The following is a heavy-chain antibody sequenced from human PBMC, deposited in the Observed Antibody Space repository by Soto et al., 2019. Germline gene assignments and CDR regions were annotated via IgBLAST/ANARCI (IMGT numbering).Heavy chain of an antibody. CDR3: ARTSYGSGSLLFDY. CDR2: IDWDDDK. CDR1: GFSLSTSGMR. Sequence: SGPTLVNPTQTLTLTCTFSGFSLSTSGMRVSWIRQPPGKALEWLARIDWDDDKFYSTSLKTRLTISKDTSKNQVVPTMTNMDPVDTATYYCARTSYGSGSLLFDYWGQGTLVTVSS. V-gene: IGHV2-70*04. J-gene: IGHJ4*02. D-gene: IGHD3-10*01.